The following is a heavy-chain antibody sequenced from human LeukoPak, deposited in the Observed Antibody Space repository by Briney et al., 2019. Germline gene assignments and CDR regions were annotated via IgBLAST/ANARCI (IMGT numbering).Heavy chain of an antibody. CDR1: GFTFTYYW. CDR3: VWGHYGDY. CDR2: IKNDGSQK. V-gene: IGHV3-7*04. Sequence: GGSLRLSCAASGFTFTYYWMTWVRQAPGKGLEWVANIKNDGSQKYYADSVEGRFTISRDNAKHLLYLQMHGLRADDTAVYYCVWGHYGDYTGRGTLVTVSS. J-gene: IGHJ4*02.